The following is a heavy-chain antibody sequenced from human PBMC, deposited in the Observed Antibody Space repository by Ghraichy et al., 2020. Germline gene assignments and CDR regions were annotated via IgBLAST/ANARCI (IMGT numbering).Heavy chain of an antibody. CDR2: INPSGGST. CDR3: ARARREGGYDFWSGYRTTLGDWFDP. V-gene: IGHV1-46*01. J-gene: IGHJ5*02. Sequence: ASVKVSCKASGYTFTSSYMHWVRQAPGQGLEWMGIINPSGGSTSYAQKFQGRVTMTRDTSTSTVYMELSSLRSEDTAVYYCARARREGGYDFWSGYRTTLGDWFDPWGQGTLVTVSS. CDR1: GYTFTSSY. D-gene: IGHD3-3*01.